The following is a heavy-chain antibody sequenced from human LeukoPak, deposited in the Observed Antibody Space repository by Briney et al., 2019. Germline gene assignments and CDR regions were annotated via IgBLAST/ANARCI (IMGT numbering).Heavy chain of an antibody. CDR1: GFTVSSNY. V-gene: IGHV3-53*01. D-gene: IGHD2-15*01. J-gene: IGHJ4*02. CDR3: ARIGYCSGGSCRSPLDY. Sequence: GGSLRLSCAASGFTVSSNYMSWVRQAPGKGLEWVSAIYSGGSTYYADSVKGRFTISRDNSKNTLYLQMNSLRAEDTAVYYCARIGYCSGGSCRSPLDYWGQGTPVTVSS. CDR2: IYSGGST.